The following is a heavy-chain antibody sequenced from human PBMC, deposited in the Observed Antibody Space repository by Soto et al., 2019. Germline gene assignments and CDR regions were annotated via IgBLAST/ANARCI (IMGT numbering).Heavy chain of an antibody. Sequence: LRLSWAASGFIFSAYTMSWVRQAPGKGLEWLSSITSNSDHIDYADSVRGRFTVSRDNARKSLYLQMDSLGAEDTGVYYCATPYYYNHWGPGTLVTVSS. CDR2: ITSNSDHI. CDR1: GFIFSAYT. CDR3: ATPYYYNH. V-gene: IGHV3-21*01. J-gene: IGHJ4*02.